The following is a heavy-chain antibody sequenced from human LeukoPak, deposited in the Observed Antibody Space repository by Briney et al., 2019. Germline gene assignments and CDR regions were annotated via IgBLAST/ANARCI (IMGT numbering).Heavy chain of an antibody. CDR3: AREQSYDILTGYPSYGMDV. D-gene: IGHD3-9*01. J-gene: IGHJ6*02. CDR1: GGITFGSYW. V-gene: IGHV3-7*01. CDR2: IKPDGSEK. Sequence: PGGSLRLSCAASGGITFGSYWMTWVRQAPGKGLECVANIKPDGSEKHYVDSVEGRFTISRDNAKNSLFLQMNSLRDEDTAVYYCAREQSYDILTGYPSYGMDVWGQGTTVTVSS.